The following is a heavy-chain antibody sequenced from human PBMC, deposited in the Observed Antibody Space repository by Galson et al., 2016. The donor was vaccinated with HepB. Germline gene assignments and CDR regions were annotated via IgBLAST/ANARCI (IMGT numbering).Heavy chain of an antibody. CDR3: AQNGYYAFEY. CDR2: ISHGEYT. J-gene: IGHJ4*02. D-gene: IGHD3-3*01. V-gene: IGHV4-4*02. Sequence: SETLSLTCTVSSGSISSDTWWSWVRQPPGKGLEWIGEISHGEYTNYNPSLRSRVTISLDKSKNQFSLNLTLVTAADTAIYYCAQNGYYAFEYWGQGTLVTVSS. CDR1: SGSISSDTW.